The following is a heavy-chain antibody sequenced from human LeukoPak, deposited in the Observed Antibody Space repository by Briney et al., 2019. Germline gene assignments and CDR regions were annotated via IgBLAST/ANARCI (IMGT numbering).Heavy chain of an antibody. CDR2: INFDGITT. V-gene: IGHV3-74*01. D-gene: IGHD1-26*01. CDR3: ARDSGSYYTSDY. J-gene: IGHJ4*02. CDR1: GFIFSSYW. Sequence: GGSLRLSCAASGFIFSSYWMHWVRQAPGKGLVWVSRINFDGITTNYADSVKGRFTVSRDNARNTLYLQMNSLRAEDTAVYYCARDSGSYYTSDYWGQGTLVTVSS.